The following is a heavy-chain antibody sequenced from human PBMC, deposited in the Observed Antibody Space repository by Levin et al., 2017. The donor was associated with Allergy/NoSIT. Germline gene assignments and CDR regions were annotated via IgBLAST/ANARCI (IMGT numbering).Heavy chain of an antibody. V-gene: IGHV4-34*01. CDR3: ARGGARRGVVVVPAANPFGY. Sequence: PSETLSLTCAVYGGSFSGYYWSWIRQPPGKGLEWIGEINHSGSTNYNPSLKSRVTISVDTSKNQFSLKLSSVTAADTAVYYCARGGARRGVVVVPAANPFGYWGQGTLVTVSS. CDR2: INHSGST. D-gene: IGHD2-2*01. J-gene: IGHJ4*02. CDR1: GGSFSGYY.